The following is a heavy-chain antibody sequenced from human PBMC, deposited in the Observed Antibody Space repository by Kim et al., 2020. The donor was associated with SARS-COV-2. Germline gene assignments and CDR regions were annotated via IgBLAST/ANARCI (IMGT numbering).Heavy chain of an antibody. J-gene: IGHJ5*02. CDR1: GGSFSGYY. CDR3: ARLGVQVGATSPNWFDP. V-gene: IGHV4-34*01. Sequence: SETLSLTCAVYGGSFSGYYWSWIRQPPGKGLEWIGEINHSGSTNYNPSLKSRVTISVDTSKNQFSLKLSSVTAADTAVYYCARLGVQVGATSPNWFDPWG. CDR2: INHSGST. D-gene: IGHD1-26*01.